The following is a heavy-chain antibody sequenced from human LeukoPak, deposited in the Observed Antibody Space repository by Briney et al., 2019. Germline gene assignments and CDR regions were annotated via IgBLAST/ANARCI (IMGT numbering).Heavy chain of an antibody. CDR2: VHYSGGT. J-gene: IGHJ6*03. Sequence: SETLSLTCTVSGGSIPTSTYHWGWIRQSPGKGLEWIGSVHYSGGTYYNPSLRSRVTISVDTSKNQFSLKLSSVTAADTAVYYCARGNRSKRITMVRGAMAPYYYYYTDVWGKGTTVTVYS. CDR1: GGSIPTSTYH. V-gene: IGHV4-39*07. CDR3: ARGNRSKRITMVRGAMAPYYYYYTDV. D-gene: IGHD3-10*01.